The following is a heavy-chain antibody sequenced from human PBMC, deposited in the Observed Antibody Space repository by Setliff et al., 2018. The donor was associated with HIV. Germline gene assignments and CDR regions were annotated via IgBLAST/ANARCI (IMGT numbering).Heavy chain of an antibody. J-gene: IGHJ3*02. CDR3: ARENEGGAFDI. CDR2: ISAYNGNT. V-gene: IGHV1-18*01. CDR1: GYTFINFG. D-gene: IGHD1-1*01. Sequence: ASVKVSCEASGYTFINFGISWVRQAPGQGLEWMGWISAYNGNTNSAQRLQGRVTLTTDTSTSTAYMDLRSLRSDDTAAYFCARENEGGAFDIWGQGTMVTVSS.